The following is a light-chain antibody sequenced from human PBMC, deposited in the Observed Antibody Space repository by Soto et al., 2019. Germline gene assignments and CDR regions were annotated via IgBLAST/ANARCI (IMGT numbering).Light chain of an antibody. CDR3: QQYSRSPRT. V-gene: IGKV3-20*01. Sequence: EIVLTQSPGTLSFSPGERATLSFSSSQSVTSNYLAWYQQKPGQAPRLLIYGASNRATGIPDRFSGSGSETDFTLTISRLEPEDFAVYYCQQYSRSPRTFGQGTKVDI. CDR2: GAS. J-gene: IGKJ1*01. CDR1: QSVTSNY.